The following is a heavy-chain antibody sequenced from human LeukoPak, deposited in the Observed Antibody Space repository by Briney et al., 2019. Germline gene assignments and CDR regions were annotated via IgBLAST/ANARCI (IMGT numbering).Heavy chain of an antibody. CDR1: GFTFSSYA. Sequence: AGSLRLSCAASGFTFSSYAMCWVRQPPGKGLEWVALISKDGSYEDHADSVKGRFTISRDNSRDTLYLQMSSLRAEETAVYYCARGPYVYGEYIDYWGQGALVSVSS. CDR2: ISKDGSYE. D-gene: IGHD4-17*01. V-gene: IGHV3-30*15. J-gene: IGHJ4*02. CDR3: ARGPYVYGEYIDY.